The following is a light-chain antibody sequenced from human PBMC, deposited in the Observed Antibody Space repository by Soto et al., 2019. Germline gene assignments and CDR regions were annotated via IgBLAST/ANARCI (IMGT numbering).Light chain of an antibody. CDR1: QSLAFSNGDTY. J-gene: IGKJ2*01. CDR3: MQLTHVPYT. CDR2: KVS. V-gene: IGKV2-24*01. Sequence: DVVLSQTLLSSPVTLGQPASISCRSSQSLAFSNGDTYLSWLHQRPGQPPRLLIYKVSNRFSGVPDRFSGSGAGTDFTLKISRVEAEDVVVYYCMQLTHVPYTFGQGTKLEIK.